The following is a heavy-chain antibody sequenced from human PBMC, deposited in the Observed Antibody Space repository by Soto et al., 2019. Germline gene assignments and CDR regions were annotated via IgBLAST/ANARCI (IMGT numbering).Heavy chain of an antibody. CDR2: IKQDGSEK. V-gene: IGHV3-7*01. CDR1: GFTFSSYW. J-gene: IGHJ3*02. D-gene: IGHD2-15*01. CDR3: ARDRGIVVVVAAVDAFDI. Sequence: GGSLRLSCAASGFTFSSYWMSWVRQAPGKGLEWVANIKQDGSEKYYVDSVKGRFTISRDNAKNSLYLQMNSLRAEDTAVYYCARDRGIVVVVAAVDAFDIWGQGTMVTVSS.